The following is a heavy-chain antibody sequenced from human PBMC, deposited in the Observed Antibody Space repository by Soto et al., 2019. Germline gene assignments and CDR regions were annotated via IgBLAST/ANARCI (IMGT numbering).Heavy chain of an antibody. V-gene: IGHV3-13*01. CDR2: IGNAGDT. J-gene: IGHJ4*02. Sequence: GGSLRLSCAASGFTFSSYDMHWVRQATGKGLEWVSGIGNAGDTYYPGSVKGRFTISRENAKNSLYLQMNSLRAGDTAVYYCARANGQGYFDYWGQGTLVTVSS. CDR1: GFTFSSYD. CDR3: ARANGQGYFDY.